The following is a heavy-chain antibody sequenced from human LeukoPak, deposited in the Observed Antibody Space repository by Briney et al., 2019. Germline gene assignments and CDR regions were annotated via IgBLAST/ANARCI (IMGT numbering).Heavy chain of an antibody. Sequence: GGSLRLSCSASGFTFSDYWMMWVRQAPGEGLEWVGNIRQDDSEKNYVDSVKGRFTISRDNAKSSLYLQMSSLRAEDTAIYYCARSVYDLRGQRLVPGLDYWGQGTLVTVSS. V-gene: IGHV3-7*01. J-gene: IGHJ4*02. CDR1: GFTFSDYW. D-gene: IGHD6-13*01. CDR3: ARSVYDLRGQRLVPGLDY. CDR2: IRQDDSEK.